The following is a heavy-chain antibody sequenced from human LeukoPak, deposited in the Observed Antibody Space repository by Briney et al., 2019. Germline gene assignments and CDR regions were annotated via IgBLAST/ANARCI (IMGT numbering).Heavy chain of an antibody. J-gene: IGHJ6*02. CDR1: GFTFSSYW. CDR3: ATAMTTEYHYYYYYGMDV. Sequence: GGSLRLSCAASGFTFSSYWMHWVRQAPGKGLVWVSRINSDGSSTSYADSVKGRFTISRDNAKNTLYLQMNSLRAEDTAVYYCATAMTTEYHYYYYYGMDVWGQGTTVTVSS. D-gene: IGHD4-11*01. V-gene: IGHV3-74*01. CDR2: INSDGSST.